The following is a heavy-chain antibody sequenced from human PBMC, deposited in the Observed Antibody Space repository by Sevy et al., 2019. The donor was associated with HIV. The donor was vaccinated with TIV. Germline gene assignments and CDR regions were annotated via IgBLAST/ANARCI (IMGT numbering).Heavy chain of an antibody. CDR3: VRGRITMIGGGYYFDY. Sequence: SETLSLTCAVSGYSISSGYYWGWIRQPPGKGLEWIGSIYHSGSTYYNPSLKSRVTISVDTSKNQFSLKLSSVTAADTAVYYCVRGRITMIGGGYYFDYWGQGTLVTVSS. D-gene: IGHD3-22*01. V-gene: IGHV4-38-2*01. J-gene: IGHJ4*02. CDR2: IYHSGST. CDR1: GYSISSGYY.